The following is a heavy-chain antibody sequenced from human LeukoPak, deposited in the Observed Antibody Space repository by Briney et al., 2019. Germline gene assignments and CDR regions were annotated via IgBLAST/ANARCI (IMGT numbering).Heavy chain of an antibody. J-gene: IGHJ6*03. V-gene: IGHV4-4*07. D-gene: IGHD2-2*02. Sequence: SETLSLTCTVSGGSISSDYWSWIRQPAGKGLEWIGRIYTSGSTNYNPSLKSRVTMSVDTSKNQFSLKLSSVSAADTAVYYCATVRGYCSSTSCYTPYYYYMDVWGKGTTVTVSS. CDR1: GGSISSDY. CDR3: ATVRGYCSSTSCYTPYYYYMDV. CDR2: IYTSGST.